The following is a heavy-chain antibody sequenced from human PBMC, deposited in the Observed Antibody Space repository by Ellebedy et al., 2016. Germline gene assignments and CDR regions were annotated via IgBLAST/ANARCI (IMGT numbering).Heavy chain of an antibody. Sequence: SVKVSXXASGGTFSSYAISWVRQAPGQGLEWMGGIIPIFGTANYAQKFQGRVTITADESTSTAYMELSSLRSEDTAVYYCAAANYPGGSCSNFDYWGQGTLVTVSS. J-gene: IGHJ4*02. V-gene: IGHV1-69*13. CDR3: AAANYPGGSCSNFDY. CDR1: GGTFSSYA. D-gene: IGHD2-15*01. CDR2: IIPIFGTA.